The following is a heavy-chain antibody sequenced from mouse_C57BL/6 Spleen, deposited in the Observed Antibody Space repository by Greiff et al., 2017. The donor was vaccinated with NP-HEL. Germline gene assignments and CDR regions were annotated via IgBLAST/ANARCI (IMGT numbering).Heavy chain of an antibody. CDR2: ISDGGSYT. CDR1: GFTFSSYA. V-gene: IGHV5-4*01. D-gene: IGHD2-10*01. Sequence: DVKLVESGGGLVKPGGSLKLSCAASGFTFSSYAMSWVRQTPEKRLEWVATISDGGSYTYYPDNVKGRFTISRDNAKNNLYLQMSHLKSEDTAMDYCAREGEAYYGNYVYAMDYWGQGTSVTVSS. J-gene: IGHJ4*01. CDR3: AREGEAYYGNYVYAMDY.